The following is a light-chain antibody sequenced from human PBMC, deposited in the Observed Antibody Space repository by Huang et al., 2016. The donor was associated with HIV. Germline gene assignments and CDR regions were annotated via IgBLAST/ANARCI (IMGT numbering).Light chain of an antibody. CDR1: QSVGSS. V-gene: IGKV3-11*01. J-gene: IGKJ4*01. CDR3: QQRSNWPALT. CDR2: DAS. Sequence: EVVLTQSPATLSLSPGERATLSCRASQSVGSSLAWYQQKLGQAPRLLIYDASNRAAGIPARFSGSGSGADFTLTISSLEPEDFAVYFCQQRSNWPALTFGGGTKIEIK.